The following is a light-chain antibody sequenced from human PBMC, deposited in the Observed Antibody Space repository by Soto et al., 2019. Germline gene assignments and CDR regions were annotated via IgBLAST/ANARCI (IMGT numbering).Light chain of an antibody. CDR3: QQYGTSLQKWT. CDR2: GAS. Sequence: EIVLTQSPGTLSLSPGERATLSCRASQSVSSGYLAWYQQKPGQAPRLLVYGASRRATGIPDRFSGSGSGTDFTLTISRLEPEDFALYFCQQYGTSLQKWTFGPGTK. CDR1: QSVSSGY. J-gene: IGKJ1*01. V-gene: IGKV3-20*01.